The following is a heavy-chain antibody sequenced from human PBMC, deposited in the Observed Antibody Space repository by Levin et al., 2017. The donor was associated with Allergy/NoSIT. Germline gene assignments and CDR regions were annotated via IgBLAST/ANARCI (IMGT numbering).Heavy chain of an antibody. CDR3: ARYTRAVVSSNPTKASFDY. D-gene: IGHD3-22*01. CDR2: YFYSGNT. J-gene: IGHJ4*02. Sequence: SETLSLTCTVSGGSITSSSYYWGWIRQPPGKGLEWIGSYFYSGNTYSSPSHKSRVTISADTSKNQFSLRLTSVTAADTAVYYCARYTRAVVSSNPTKASFDYWGQGTLVIVSS. CDR1: GGSITSSSYY. V-gene: IGHV4-39*01.